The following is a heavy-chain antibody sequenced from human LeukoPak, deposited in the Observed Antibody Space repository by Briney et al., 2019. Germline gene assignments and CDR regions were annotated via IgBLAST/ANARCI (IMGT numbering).Heavy chain of an antibody. D-gene: IGHD2-2*01. CDR2: INPNSGGT. J-gene: IGHJ5*02. CDR1: GYTFTGYY. V-gene: IGHV1-2*02. CDR3: ARERVPRVIVVPAGGFDP. Sequence: ASVKASCKASGYTFTGYYMHWVRQAPGQGLEWMGWINPNSGGTNYAQKFQGRVTMTRDTSISTAYMELSRLRSDDTAVYYCARERVPRVIVVPAGGFDPWGQGTLVTVSS.